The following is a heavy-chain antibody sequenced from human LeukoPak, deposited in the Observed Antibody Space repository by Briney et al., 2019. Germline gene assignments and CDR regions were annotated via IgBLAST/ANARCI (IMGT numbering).Heavy chain of an antibody. CDR3: ARAVGIDAFDI. CDR1: GGSISSYY. J-gene: IGHJ3*02. Sequence: PSETLSLTCTVSGGSISSYYWSWLRQPPGKGLEWIGYIYYSGSTNYNPSLKSRVTISVDTSKNQFSLKLSSVTAADTAVYYCARAVGIDAFDIWGQGTMVTVSS. V-gene: IGHV4-59*12. CDR2: IYYSGST.